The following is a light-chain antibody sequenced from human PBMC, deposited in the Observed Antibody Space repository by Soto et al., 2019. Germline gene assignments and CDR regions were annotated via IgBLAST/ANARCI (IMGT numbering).Light chain of an antibody. CDR1: QTIRSD. J-gene: IGKJ1*01. V-gene: IGKV3-20*01. CDR3: QQYGSSEWT. CDR2: DAS. Sequence: ESVMAQSPVTLSLSPGERATLSCRASQTIRSDLAWYQQKPGQAPRLLISDASARVTGIPDRFSGSGSGTDFTLTISRLEPEDFAVYYCQQYGSSEWTFGQGTKVDI.